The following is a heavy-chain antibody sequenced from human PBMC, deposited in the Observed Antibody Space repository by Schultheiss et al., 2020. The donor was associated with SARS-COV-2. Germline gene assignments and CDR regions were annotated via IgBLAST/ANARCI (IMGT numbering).Heavy chain of an antibody. J-gene: IGHJ3*02. V-gene: IGHV3-7*01. CDR3: ARGDYYDSSGYYIDAFDI. CDR2: IRPGGDEK. D-gene: IGHD3-22*01. Sequence: GGSLRLSCAASGFNFNTYWMSWVRQAPGKGLEWVANIRPGGDEKYYVDSVKGRFTISRDNAKNSLYLQMNSLRAEDTAVYYCARGDYYDSSGYYIDAFDIWGQGTMVTVAS. CDR1: GFNFNTYW.